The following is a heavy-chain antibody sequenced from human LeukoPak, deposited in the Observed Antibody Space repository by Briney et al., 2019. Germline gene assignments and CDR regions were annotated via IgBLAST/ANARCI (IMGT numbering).Heavy chain of an antibody. CDR3: AKDDSYGGNSNFDH. D-gene: IGHD4-23*01. J-gene: IGHJ4*02. Sequence: GGSLRLSCTGSGFTFSSYWMSWVRQAPGKGLEWVANIRQDGDLKHYVDSVKGRFTISRDNAKNSLYLQMNSLRAEDTALYYCAKDDSYGGNSNFDHWGQGTLVTVS. V-gene: IGHV3-7*03. CDR1: GFTFSSYW. CDR2: IRQDGDLK.